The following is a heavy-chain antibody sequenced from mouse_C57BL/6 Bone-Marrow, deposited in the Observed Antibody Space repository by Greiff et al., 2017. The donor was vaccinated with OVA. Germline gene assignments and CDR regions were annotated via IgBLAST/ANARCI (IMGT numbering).Heavy chain of an antibody. V-gene: IGHV14-2*01. D-gene: IGHD1-1*01. CDR1: GFNIKDYY. CDR2: IDPEDGET. Sequence: EVQLQQSGAELVKPGASVKLSCTASGFNIKDYYMHWVKQRTEQGLEWIGRIDPEDGETKSAPKFQGKATITADTSSNTAYLQLSSLTSEDTAVYYGARGRYYGSSYRRGFAYWGQGTLVTVSA. CDR3: ARGRYYGSSYRRGFAY. J-gene: IGHJ3*01.